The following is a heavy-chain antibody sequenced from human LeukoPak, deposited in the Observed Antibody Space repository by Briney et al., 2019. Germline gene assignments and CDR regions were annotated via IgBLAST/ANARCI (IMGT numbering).Heavy chain of an antibody. CDR1: GFTFSRYW. CDR3: ATSITTFDY. CDR2: IKEDGTVK. D-gene: IGHD3-10*02. J-gene: IGHJ4*02. Sequence: PPVGSLRLSCAASGFTFSRYWMSWVRQAPGKGLEWVANIKEDGTVKYYVESVKGRFTISRDNAKNSLYLQMNSLRAEDTAVYYCATSITTFDYWGRGTLVTVSS. V-gene: IGHV3-7*02.